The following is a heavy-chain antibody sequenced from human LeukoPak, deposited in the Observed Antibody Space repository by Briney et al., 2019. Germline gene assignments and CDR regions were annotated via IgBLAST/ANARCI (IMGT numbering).Heavy chain of an antibody. CDR1: GFTFSDYY. Sequence: GGSLRLSCAPSGFTFSDYYMSWIRQAPGKWLEWVSYISSSGSTIYYADSVKGRFTISRDNAKNSLYLQMNSLRAEDTAVYYCARDPPEENYYDSSGYSFYFDYWGQGTLVTVSS. D-gene: IGHD3-22*01. CDR2: ISSSGSTI. J-gene: IGHJ4*02. CDR3: ARDPPEENYYDSSGYSFYFDY. V-gene: IGHV3-11*04.